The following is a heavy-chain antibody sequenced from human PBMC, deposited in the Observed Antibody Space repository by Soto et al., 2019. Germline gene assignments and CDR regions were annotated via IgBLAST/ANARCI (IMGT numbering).Heavy chain of an antibody. CDR3: AREDRYTTSWYSFDS. D-gene: IGHD6-13*01. CDR2: IYAGGTS. J-gene: IGHJ4*02. V-gene: IGHV3-53*01. CDR1: GFTVSTSY. Sequence: GGSLRLSCAASGFTVSTSYMNWVRQAPGKGLEWVSVIYAGGTSYYADSVKGRFSISRDNSKNMLYLQMNSLRLEDTAVYYCAREDRYTTSWYSFDSWGQGTLVTVSS.